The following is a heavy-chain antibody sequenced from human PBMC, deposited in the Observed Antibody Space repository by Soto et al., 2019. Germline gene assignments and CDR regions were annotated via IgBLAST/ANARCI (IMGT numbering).Heavy chain of an antibody. CDR3: AKDRGSGSTSWYNGWFDP. CDR1: GFTFSSYA. CDR2: ISGSGGST. Sequence: EVQLLESGGGLVQPGGSLRLSCAASGFTFSSYAMSWVRQAPGKGLEWVSTISGSGGSTNDADSVKGRSTISRDNSKNTLYLQMNSLRAEDTAVYYCAKDRGSGSTSWYNGWFDPWGQGTLVTVSS. J-gene: IGHJ5*02. V-gene: IGHV3-23*01. D-gene: IGHD2-2*02.